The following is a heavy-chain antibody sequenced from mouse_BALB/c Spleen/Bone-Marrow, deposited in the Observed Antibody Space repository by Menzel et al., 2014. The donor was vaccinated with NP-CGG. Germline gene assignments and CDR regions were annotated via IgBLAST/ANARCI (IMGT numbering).Heavy chain of an antibody. V-gene: IGHV5-17*02. CDR3: ARRYYGSSFSYFDY. CDR1: GFTFSSFG. CDR2: INSGSSTI. J-gene: IGHJ2*01. Sequence: EVKLMESGGGLVQPGGSRKLSCAASGFTFSSFGMHWVRQAPEKGLEWVAYINSGSSTIYYADTVKGRFTISRDNPKNTLFLQVTSLRSEDTAMYYCARRYYGSSFSYFDYWGQGTTLTVSS. D-gene: IGHD1-1*01.